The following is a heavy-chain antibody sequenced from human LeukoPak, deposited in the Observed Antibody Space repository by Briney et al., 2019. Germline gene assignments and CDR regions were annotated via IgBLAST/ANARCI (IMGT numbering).Heavy chain of an antibody. D-gene: IGHD3-3*01. CDR2: IYPGDSDT. J-gene: IGHJ4*02. Sequence: KHGESLKISCKGSGYSFTSYWIGWVRQMPGKGLKWMGIIYPGDSDTRYSPSFQGQVTISADKSISTAYLQWSSLKASDTAMYYCARHTLLGDTYYDFWSGYYTGYYFDYWGQGTLVTVSS. V-gene: IGHV5-51*01. CDR3: ARHTLLGDTYYDFWSGYYTGYYFDY. CDR1: GYSFTSYW.